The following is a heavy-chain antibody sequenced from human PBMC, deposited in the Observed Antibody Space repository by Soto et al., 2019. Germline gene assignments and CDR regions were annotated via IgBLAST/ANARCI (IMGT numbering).Heavy chain of an antibody. CDR1: GFTFSSYW. CDR3: ARGPYYYDSSGYWVEGAFDI. V-gene: IGHV3-7*03. Sequence: GGSLRLSCAASGFTFSSYWMSWVRQAPGKGLEWVANIKQDGSEKYYVDSVKGRFTISRDNAKNSLYLQMNSLRAEDTAVYYCARGPYYYDSSGYWVEGAFDIWGQGTMVTVSS. J-gene: IGHJ3*02. CDR2: IKQDGSEK. D-gene: IGHD3-22*01.